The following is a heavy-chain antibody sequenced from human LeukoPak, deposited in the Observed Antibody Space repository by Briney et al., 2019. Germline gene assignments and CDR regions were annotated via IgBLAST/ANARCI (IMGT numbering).Heavy chain of an antibody. CDR1: GYTFTSYA. CDR3: ARVRYDFWSGYSPFGY. Sequence: ASVTVSRKASGYTFTSYAMNWVRQAPGQGLEWMGWINTNTGNPTYAQGFTGRFVFSLDTSVSTAYLQISSLKAEDTAVYYCARVRYDFWSGYSPFGYWGQGTLVTVSS. V-gene: IGHV7-4-1*02. CDR2: INTNTGNP. J-gene: IGHJ4*02. D-gene: IGHD3-3*01.